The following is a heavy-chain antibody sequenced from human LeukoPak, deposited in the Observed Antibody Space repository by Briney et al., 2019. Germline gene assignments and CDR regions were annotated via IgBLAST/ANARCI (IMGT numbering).Heavy chain of an antibody. J-gene: IGHJ3*02. CDR2: IIPIFGTA. CDR1: GGTFSSYA. V-gene: IGHV1-69*13. Sequence: ASVKVSCKASGGTFSSYAISWVRQAPGQGLEWMGGIIPIFGTANYAQKFQGGVTITADESTSTAYMELSSLRSEDTAVYYCARGLSFWSGHGAFDIWGQGTMVTVSS. D-gene: IGHD3-3*01. CDR3: ARGLSFWSGHGAFDI.